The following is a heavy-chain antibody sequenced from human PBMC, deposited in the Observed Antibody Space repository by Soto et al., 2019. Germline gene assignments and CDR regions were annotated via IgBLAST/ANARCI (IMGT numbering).Heavy chain of an antibody. CDR3: ARLGYDSSGYYVYYYGMDV. CDR1: GYSFTSYW. V-gene: IGHV5-51*01. Sequence: TGESLKISCKGSGYSFTSYWIGWVRQMPGKGLEWMGIIYPGDSDTRYSPSFQGQVTISADKSISTAYLQWSSLKASDTAMYYCARLGYDSSGYYVYYYGMDVWGQGTTVTVSS. CDR2: IYPGDSDT. D-gene: IGHD3-22*01. J-gene: IGHJ6*02.